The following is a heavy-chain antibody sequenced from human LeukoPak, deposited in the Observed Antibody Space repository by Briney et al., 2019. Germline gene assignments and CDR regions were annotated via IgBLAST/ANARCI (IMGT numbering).Heavy chain of an antibody. CDR3: ATDFYDST. CDR2: IRSNSDGGTI. Sequence: GGSLRLSCATSGFTFSNAWMNWVRQAPGKGLEWVGRIRSNSDGGTIDYAAPVKGRFTLSRDDSKTTLYLQMNSMQTEDTAVYYCATDFYDSTWGQGTLVTVSS. D-gene: IGHD3-22*01. V-gene: IGHV3-15*07. CDR1: GFTFSNAW. J-gene: IGHJ5*02.